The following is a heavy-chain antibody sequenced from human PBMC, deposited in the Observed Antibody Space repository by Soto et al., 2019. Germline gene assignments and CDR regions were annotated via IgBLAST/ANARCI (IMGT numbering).Heavy chain of an antibody. Sequence: PGGTLRLSCAASGFTLSSYAMGWARQRPGKGLEWVAVVSIGGSTHCADSVRGRFTISRDNSKNTLSLQMNSLTAEDTAVYFCAKRRGAGGHFDYWGQGALVTVSS. V-gene: IGHV3-23*01. CDR2: VSIGGST. CDR3: AKRRGAGGHFDY. CDR1: GFTLSSYA. J-gene: IGHJ4*02. D-gene: IGHD2-15*01.